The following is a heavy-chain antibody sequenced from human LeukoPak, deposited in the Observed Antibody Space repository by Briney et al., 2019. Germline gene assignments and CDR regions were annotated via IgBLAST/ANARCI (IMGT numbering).Heavy chain of an antibody. Sequence: GESLKISCKGSGYSFTGYWIVWVRQVPGQGLEWVGMIYPGDSDTRYSPSLRGQVTISADKSISTAYLQWSSLKASDTAMYYCSRLGSCSGGRCYGLDVWGQGTTVTVS. CDR3: SRLGSCSGGRCYGLDV. J-gene: IGHJ6*02. V-gene: IGHV5-51*01. CDR2: IYPGDSDT. CDR1: GYSFTGYW. D-gene: IGHD2-15*01.